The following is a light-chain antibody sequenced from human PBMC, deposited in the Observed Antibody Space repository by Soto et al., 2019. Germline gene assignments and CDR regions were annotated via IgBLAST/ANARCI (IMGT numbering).Light chain of an antibody. CDR2: DAY. V-gene: IGKV3-11*01. Sequence: EIVLTQSPATLSLSPGERATLSCRASQSVSSYLAWYQQKPGQAPRLRIYDAYNRATGIPASFSGSGSGTDFTLSISSLEPEDFAVYYCQQRSNWPPYTFGQGTKLEIK. CDR3: QQRSNWPPYT. CDR1: QSVSSY. J-gene: IGKJ2*01.